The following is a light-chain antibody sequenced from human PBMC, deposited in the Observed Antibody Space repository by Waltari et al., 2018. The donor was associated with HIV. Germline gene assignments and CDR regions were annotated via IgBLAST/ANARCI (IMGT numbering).Light chain of an antibody. Sequence: DIQMTQSPSSLSASVGDRVTITCRASQGISNYLNWYQQRVGEAPNLLIFAASTVQSGAPPRFSGSGSGTDFTLTITSLQPEDFATYYCQQSYSTLGTFGQGTKVEI. J-gene: IGKJ1*01. CDR2: AAS. CDR1: QGISNY. V-gene: IGKV1-39*01. CDR3: QQSYSTLGT.